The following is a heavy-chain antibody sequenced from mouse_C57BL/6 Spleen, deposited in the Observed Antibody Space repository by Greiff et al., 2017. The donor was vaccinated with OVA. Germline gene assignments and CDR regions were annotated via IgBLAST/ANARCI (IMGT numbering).Heavy chain of an antibody. V-gene: IGHV1-42*01. CDR2: INPSTGGT. CDR1: GYSFTGYY. Sequence: EVQLQQSGPELVKPGASVKISCKASGYSFTGYYMNWVKQSPEKSLEWIGEINPSTGGTTYNQKFKAKATLTVDKSSSTAYMQLKSLTSEYSAVYYCARGATVSWFAYWGQGTLVTVSA. CDR3: ARGATVSWFAY. D-gene: IGHD4-1*02. J-gene: IGHJ3*01.